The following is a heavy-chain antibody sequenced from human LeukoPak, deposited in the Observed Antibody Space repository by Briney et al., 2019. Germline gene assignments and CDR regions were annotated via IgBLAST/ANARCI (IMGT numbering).Heavy chain of an antibody. Sequence: GGSLRLSCAASGFTFSSYAMSWVRQAPGKGLEWVSAISGSGGSTYYADSVKGRFTISRDNSKNTLYLQMNSLRAEDTAVYYCARDSSGWYYFDYWGQGTLVTVSS. CDR1: GFTFSSYA. V-gene: IGHV3-23*01. D-gene: IGHD6-19*01. CDR3: ARDSSGWYYFDY. CDR2: ISGSGGST. J-gene: IGHJ4*02.